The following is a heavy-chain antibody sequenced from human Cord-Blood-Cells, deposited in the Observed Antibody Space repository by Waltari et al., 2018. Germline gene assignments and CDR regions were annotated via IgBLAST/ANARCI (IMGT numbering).Heavy chain of an antibody. V-gene: IGHV3-48*01. Sequence: EVQLVESGGGLVQPGGSLRLSCAAPGFTFSSYSMNWVRQAPGKGLEWVSYISSSSSTIYYADSVKGRFTISRDNAKNSLYLQMNSLRAEDTAVYYCARDRGGAFDIWGQGTMVTVSS. D-gene: IGHD3-10*01. CDR3: ARDRGGAFDI. CDR2: ISSSSSTI. J-gene: IGHJ3*02. CDR1: GFTFSSYS.